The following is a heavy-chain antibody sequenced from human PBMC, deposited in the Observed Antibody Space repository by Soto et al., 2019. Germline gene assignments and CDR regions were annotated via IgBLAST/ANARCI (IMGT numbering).Heavy chain of an antibody. CDR2: ISGSDGKT. J-gene: IGHJ4*02. D-gene: IGHD3-3*01. Sequence: EVQLLESGGDLIQPGGSLRLSCAASGFTFSTYAMTWVRQAPGKGLEWVSIISGSDGKTYYADSVKGRFSISRDTSRNTLYLQMNSLRADDTAIYYCAKWSYLDYWGQGTRVTVSS. CDR1: GFTFSTYA. V-gene: IGHV3-23*01. CDR3: AKWSYLDY.